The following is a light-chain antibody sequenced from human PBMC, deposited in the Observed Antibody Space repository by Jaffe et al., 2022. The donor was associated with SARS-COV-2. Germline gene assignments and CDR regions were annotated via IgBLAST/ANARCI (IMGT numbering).Light chain of an antibody. V-gene: IGKV3-15*01. CDR2: GAS. Sequence: EIVMTQSPATLSVSPGERTTLSCRASQNVYSNLAWYQQKPGQAPRLLISGASARAAGIPARFSGSGSGTEFTLTISSLQSEDFAVYYCQQYTNWPLTFGQGTRLEIK. CDR3: QQYTNWPLT. J-gene: IGKJ5*01. CDR1: QNVYSN.